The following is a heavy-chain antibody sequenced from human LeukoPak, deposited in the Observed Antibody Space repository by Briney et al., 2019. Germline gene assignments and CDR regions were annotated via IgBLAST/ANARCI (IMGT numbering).Heavy chain of an antibody. CDR3: ARERAGTQIDY. D-gene: IGHD1-1*01. Sequence: ASVRVSCKASGYTFTSYGIGWVRQAPGQGLEWMGWISAYNGNTNYAQKLQGRVTMTTDTSTSTAYMELRSLRSDDTAVYYCARERAGTQIDYWGQGTLVTVSS. V-gene: IGHV1-18*01. CDR2: ISAYNGNT. J-gene: IGHJ4*02. CDR1: GYTFTSYG.